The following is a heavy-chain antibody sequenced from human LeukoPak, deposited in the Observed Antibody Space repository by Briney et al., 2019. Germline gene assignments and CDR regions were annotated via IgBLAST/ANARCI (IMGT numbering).Heavy chain of an antibody. CDR3: ARDVVRDYFDY. Sequence: SQTLSLTCTVSGGSISSGDYYWSRIRQPPGKGLEWIGYIHHSGNTYYNPSLKSRVNISLDTSKNQFSLKLSSGTAADTAVYYCARDVVRDYFDYWGQGTPVTVSS. J-gene: IGHJ4*02. V-gene: IGHV4-30-4*01. D-gene: IGHD2-21*01. CDR2: IHHSGNT. CDR1: GGSISSGDYY.